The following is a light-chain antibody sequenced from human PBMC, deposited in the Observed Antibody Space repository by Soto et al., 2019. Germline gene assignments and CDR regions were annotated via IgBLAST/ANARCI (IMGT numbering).Light chain of an antibody. V-gene: IGKV1-33*01. Sequence: DIQMALARCCMFETVRDRVTITCQASQNINNYLNWYQQKPGRAPKLLIYDASNLEAGVPSRFRGSGSGTDFTFTISRLQPVDIATYYCQQYENLPTFGQGTRLEIK. CDR3: QQYENLPT. CDR1: QNINNY. CDR2: DAS. J-gene: IGKJ5*01.